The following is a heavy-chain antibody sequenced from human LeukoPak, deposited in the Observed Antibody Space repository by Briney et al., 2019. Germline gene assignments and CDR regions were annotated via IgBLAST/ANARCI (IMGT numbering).Heavy chain of an antibody. V-gene: IGHV4-39*01. CDR1: GGSISSSSYY. CDR3: ARLYWAFDY. J-gene: IGHJ4*02. Sequence: SQTLSLTCTVSGGSISSSSYYWGWIRQPPGKGLEWIGSIYYSGSTYYNPSLKSRVTISVYTSKNQFSLKLSSVTAADTAVYYCARLYWAFDYWGQGTLVTVSS. CDR2: IYYSGST. D-gene: IGHD2-8*02.